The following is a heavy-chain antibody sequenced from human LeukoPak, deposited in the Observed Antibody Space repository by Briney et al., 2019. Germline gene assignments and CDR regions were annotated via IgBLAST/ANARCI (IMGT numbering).Heavy chain of an antibody. CDR3: ASRDRGIVVVPAAIAFDI. Sequence: PSETLSLTCTVSGGSISSSSYYWGWIRQPPGKGLEWIGSIYYSGSTYYNLSLKSRVTISVDTSKNQFSLKLSSVTAADTAVYYCASRDRGIVVVPAAIAFDIWGQGTMVTVSS. CDR1: GGSISSSSYY. J-gene: IGHJ3*02. CDR2: IYYSGST. V-gene: IGHV4-39*01. D-gene: IGHD2-2*02.